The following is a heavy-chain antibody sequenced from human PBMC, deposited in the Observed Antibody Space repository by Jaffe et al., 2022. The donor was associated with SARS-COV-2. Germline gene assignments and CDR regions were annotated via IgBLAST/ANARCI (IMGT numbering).Heavy chain of an antibody. CDR1: GGSISPSY. J-gene: IGHJ5*02. CDR3: ARGPLTTNNWFDP. CDR2: IFHTGST. V-gene: IGHV4-59*01. Sequence: QVQLRESGPRLVKPSETLSLTCSVSGGSISPSYWSWIRQPPGKGLEWIAFIFHTGSTAYNPSLTNRVTISVDTTKNHLSLNLTSVTAADTAVYYCARGPLTTNNWFDPWGQGTLVTVSS.